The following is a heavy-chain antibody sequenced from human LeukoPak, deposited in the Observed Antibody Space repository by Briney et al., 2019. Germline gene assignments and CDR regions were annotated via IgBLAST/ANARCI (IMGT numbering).Heavy chain of an antibody. CDR1: GYTFTDCG. Sequence: ASVTVSCKASGYTFTDCGVHWVRQAPGQGLEWMGWISSYNGNTHYVQNLQDRVAMTTDASTSTAFMELRSLRSDDTAVYYCARVLGRQIAVAGDDYWGQGALVTVSS. CDR3: ARVLGRQIAVAGDDY. CDR2: ISSYNGNT. J-gene: IGHJ4*02. V-gene: IGHV1-18*01. D-gene: IGHD6-19*01.